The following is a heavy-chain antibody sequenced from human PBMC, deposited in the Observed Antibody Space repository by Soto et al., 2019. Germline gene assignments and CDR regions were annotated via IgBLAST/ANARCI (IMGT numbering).Heavy chain of an antibody. CDR3: AKGRDNWNDRFFY. Sequence: GGSLRLSCAASGFTFSSYGMHWVRQAPGKGLEWVAVISYDGSNKYYADSVKGRFAISRDNSKNTLYLQMNSLRAEDTAVYYCAKGRDNWNDRFFYWGQGTLVTVSS. CDR2: ISYDGSNK. V-gene: IGHV3-30*18. D-gene: IGHD1-1*01. J-gene: IGHJ4*02. CDR1: GFTFSSYG.